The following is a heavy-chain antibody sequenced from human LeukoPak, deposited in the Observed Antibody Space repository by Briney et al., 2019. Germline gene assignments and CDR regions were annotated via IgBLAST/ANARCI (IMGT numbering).Heavy chain of an antibody. D-gene: IGHD3-10*01. J-gene: IGHJ4*02. V-gene: IGHV1-2*02. CDR3: ARDRDGSGSSYSDY. Sequence: ASVKVSCKASGYTFTGYYMHWVRQPPGQGLEWMGWINPNSGGTNYAQKFQGRVTMTRDTSISTAYMELSRLRSDDTAVYYCARDRDGSGSSYSDYWGQGTLVTVSS. CDR1: GYTFTGYY. CDR2: INPNSGGT.